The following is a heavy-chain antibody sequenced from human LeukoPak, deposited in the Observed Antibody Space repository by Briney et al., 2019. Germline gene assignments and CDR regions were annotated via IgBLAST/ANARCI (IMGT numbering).Heavy chain of an antibody. D-gene: IGHD5-18*01. J-gene: IGHJ6*02. CDR2: IYYSGSP. V-gene: IGHV4-59*01. CDR1: GGSISSYY. Sequence: SETLSLTCTVSGGSISSYYWSWIRQPPGKGLEWIGYIYYSGSPNYNPSLKSRVTISVDTSKNQFSLKLSSVTAADTAVYYCARGYGFFAYYGMDVWGQGTTVTVSS. CDR3: ARGYGFFAYYGMDV.